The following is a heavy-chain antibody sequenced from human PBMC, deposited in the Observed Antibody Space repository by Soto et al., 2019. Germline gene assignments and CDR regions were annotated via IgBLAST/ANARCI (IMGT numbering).Heavy chain of an antibody. V-gene: IGHV1-24*01. CDR3: ATEGRYSYGTINWFDP. D-gene: IGHD5-18*01. J-gene: IGHJ5*02. CDR1: GYTLTELS. CDR2: FDPEDGET. Sequence: QVQLVQSGAEVKKPGASVKVSCKVSGYTLTELSMHWVRQAPGKGLEWMGGFDPEDGETIYAQKFQGRVTMTEDTSTDTAYMELSSLRSEETAVYYCATEGRYSYGTINWFDPWGQGTLVTVSS.